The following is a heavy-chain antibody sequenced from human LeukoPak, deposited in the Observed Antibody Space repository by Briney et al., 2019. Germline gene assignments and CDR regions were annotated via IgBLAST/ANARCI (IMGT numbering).Heavy chain of an antibody. CDR2: ISGDGGRA. V-gene: IGHV3-43*02. CDR1: GFDFDDYA. CDR3: AKDSSYYYDSNGPNTYYYYYGMDV. Sequence: GGSLTLSCEVSGFDFDDYALHWVRQVPGKGLEWVSLISGDGGRAYYAESVKGRFNISRDNRKDSLFLHMNSLTNEDPALYFCAKDSSYYYDSNGPNTYYYYYGMDVWGQGTTVIVSS. D-gene: IGHD3-22*01. J-gene: IGHJ6*02.